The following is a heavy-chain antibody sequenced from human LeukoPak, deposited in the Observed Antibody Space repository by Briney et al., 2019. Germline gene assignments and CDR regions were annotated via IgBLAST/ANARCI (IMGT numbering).Heavy chain of an antibody. CDR1: GFTFSSYG. D-gene: IGHD6-25*01. Sequence: GGSLRLSCAASGFTFSSYGMLWVRQAPGKGLEGVAFIRYDGSNKYYADSVKGRFTISRDNSKNTLYLQMNSLRAEDTAVYYCAKDGRGVRTMAATYYYYYGMDVWGQGTTVTVSS. CDR3: AKDGRGVRTMAATYYYYYGMDV. J-gene: IGHJ6*02. V-gene: IGHV3-30*02. CDR2: IRYDGSNK.